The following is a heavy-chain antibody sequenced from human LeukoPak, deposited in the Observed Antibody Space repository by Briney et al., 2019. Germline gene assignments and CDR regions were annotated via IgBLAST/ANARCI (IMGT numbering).Heavy chain of an antibody. Sequence: PGGSLRLSCSASGFTFSRDGMHWVRQAPGKGLEWVAVISNDETNKYYTDSVKGRFTISRDNSKNMVYLQMNSLTAEDTAVYYCARESSGGFDNWAQGTLVTVSS. D-gene: IGHD3-3*01. CDR1: GFTFSRDG. CDR2: ISNDETNK. J-gene: IGHJ4*02. V-gene: IGHV3-30*03. CDR3: ARESSGGFDN.